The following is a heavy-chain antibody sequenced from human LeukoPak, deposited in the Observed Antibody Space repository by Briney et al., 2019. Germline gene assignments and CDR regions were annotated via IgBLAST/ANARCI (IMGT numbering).Heavy chain of an antibody. J-gene: IGHJ4*02. Sequence: SETLSLTCTVSGYSISSGYYWGWIRQPPGKGLEWIGSIYHSGSTYYNPSLKSRVTISVDTSKNRFSLKLSSVTAADTAVYYCARDGYTDSFDYWGQGTLVTVSS. CDR2: IYHSGST. V-gene: IGHV4-38-2*02. CDR1: GYSISSGYY. D-gene: IGHD5-24*01. CDR3: ARDGYTDSFDY.